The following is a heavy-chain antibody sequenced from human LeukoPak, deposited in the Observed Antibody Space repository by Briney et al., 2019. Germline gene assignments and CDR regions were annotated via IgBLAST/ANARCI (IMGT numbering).Heavy chain of an antibody. D-gene: IGHD3-3*01. J-gene: IGHJ5*02. Sequence: SETLSLTCTVSGGSISSYYWSWIRQPPGKGLEWIGYIYYSGSTNYNPSLKSRVTISVGTSKNQFSLKLSSVTAADTAVYYCARRSDFWSGYYKGFGFDPWGQGTLVTVSS. CDR2: IYYSGST. CDR3: ARRSDFWSGYYKGFGFDP. V-gene: IGHV4-59*08. CDR1: GGSISSYY.